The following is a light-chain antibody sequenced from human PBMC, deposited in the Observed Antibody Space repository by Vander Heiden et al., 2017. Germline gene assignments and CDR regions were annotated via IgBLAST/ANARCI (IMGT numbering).Light chain of an antibody. CDR3: SSYTTTSALVL. CDR1: SSVVGGYSF. J-gene: IGLJ2*01. Sequence: QSALTQPASVSGSPGQSISISCTGTSSVVGGYSFVSWYQQHPGKAPRLMIYEVSDRPSGVPNRFSGSKLGNTASLTISGPQPEDEADYYCSSYTTTSALVLFGGGTKVTV. V-gene: IGLV2-14*01. CDR2: EVS.